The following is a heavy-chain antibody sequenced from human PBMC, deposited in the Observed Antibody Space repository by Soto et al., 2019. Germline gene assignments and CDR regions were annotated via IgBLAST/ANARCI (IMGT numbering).Heavy chain of an antibody. CDR2: IYPGDSDT. CDR3: ARQSMVRGVIIGRNFDY. V-gene: IGHV5-51*01. Sequence: PGESLKISCKGSGYSITSYWIGWVRQMPGKGLEWMGIIYPGDSDTRYSPSFQGQVTISADKSISTAYLQWSSLKASDTAMYYCARQSMVRGVIIGRNFDYWGQGTLVTVSS. J-gene: IGHJ4*02. CDR1: GYSITSYW. D-gene: IGHD3-10*01.